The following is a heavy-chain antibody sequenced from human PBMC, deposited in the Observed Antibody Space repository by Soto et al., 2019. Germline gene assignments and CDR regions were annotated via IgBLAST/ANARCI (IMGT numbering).Heavy chain of an antibody. J-gene: IGHJ5*01. CDR3: ARGYPRSILSPSLTTSYGFDS. Sequence: QVQLQQWGTGLLKPSETLSLHCAVYGESLRGYYWSWIRQTPAMGLEWIGEINHRGTTNHDSSLKSRASISIDTSKNQFSLRLNYVTAADTAVYYCARGYPRSILSPSLTTSYGFDSWGQGTLVTVSS. V-gene: IGHV4-34*04. CDR1: GESLRGYY. CDR2: INHRGTT. D-gene: IGHD2-21*01.